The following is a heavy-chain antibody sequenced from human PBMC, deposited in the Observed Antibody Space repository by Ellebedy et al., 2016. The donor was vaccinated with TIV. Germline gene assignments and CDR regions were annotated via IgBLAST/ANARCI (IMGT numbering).Heavy chain of an antibody. Sequence: ASVKVSCKASGYTFTSYGISWVRQAPGQGLEWMGWISAYNGNTNYAQKLQGRVTMTTDTSTSTAYMELRSLRSDDTAVYHCARDSRSEGVPAARVYYYYGMDVWGQGTTVTVSS. CDR1: GYTFTSYG. D-gene: IGHD2-2*01. V-gene: IGHV1-18*01. CDR3: ARDSRSEGVPAARVYYYYGMDV. CDR2: ISAYNGNT. J-gene: IGHJ6*02.